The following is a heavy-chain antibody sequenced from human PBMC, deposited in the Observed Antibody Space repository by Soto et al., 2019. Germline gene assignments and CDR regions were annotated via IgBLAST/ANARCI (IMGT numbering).Heavy chain of an antibody. V-gene: IGHV1-2*02. CDR1: GFTFIGHY. CDR3: AGSRTGALDY. J-gene: IGHJ4*02. Sequence: QVQLVQSGAGVKKPGASVKLSCKASGFTFIGHYIHWVRQAPGQGLEWVGWINPNSGGGTVYAQKFQGRVTMTADTSTSIASMDLTSLRGADTAGYYCAGSRTGALDYWGPGALVTVSS. D-gene: IGHD7-27*01. CDR2: INPNSGGGT.